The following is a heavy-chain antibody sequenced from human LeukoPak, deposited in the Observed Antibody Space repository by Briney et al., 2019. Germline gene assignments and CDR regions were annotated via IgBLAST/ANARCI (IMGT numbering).Heavy chain of an antibody. CDR1: GVSISSYY. CDR3: ARERAGLAVFDT. J-gene: IGHJ2*01. CDR2: IYYSGST. Sequence: SETLSLTCTVSGVSISSYYWSWIRQPPGKGLEWIGYIYYSGSTSYNPSLKSRVSISVDTSKNQFSLKVKSVTAADTAVYYCARERAGLAVFDTWGRGTLVTVSS. D-gene: IGHD6-19*01. V-gene: IGHV4-59*01.